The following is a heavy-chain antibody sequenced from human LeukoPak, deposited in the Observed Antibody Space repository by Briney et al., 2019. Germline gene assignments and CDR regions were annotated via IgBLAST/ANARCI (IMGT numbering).Heavy chain of an antibody. J-gene: IGHJ3*02. Sequence: ASVKVSCKASGYTFTSYYMHWVRQAPGQGFEGMGIINPSGGSTSYAHKFQGRVTMTRDTSTSTVYMELSSLRSEDTAVYYCARNLRAYDAFDIWGQGTMVTVSS. CDR3: ARNLRAYDAFDI. CDR2: INPSGGST. D-gene: IGHD3-16*01. V-gene: IGHV1-46*01. CDR1: GYTFTSYY.